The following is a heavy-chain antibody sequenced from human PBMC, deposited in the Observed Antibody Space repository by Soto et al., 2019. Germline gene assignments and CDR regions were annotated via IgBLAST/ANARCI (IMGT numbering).Heavy chain of an antibody. J-gene: IGHJ5*02. D-gene: IGHD5-12*01. CDR2: ISAYNGDT. CDR3: ARGLVATIPRLGFDP. Sequence: ASVKVSCKASGYTFTSYGISWVRQAPGQGLEWMGWISAYNGDTNYAQKLQGRVTMTTDTSTSTAYMELRSLRSDDTAVYYCARGLVATIPRLGFDPWGQGTLVTVSS. V-gene: IGHV1-18*01. CDR1: GYTFTSYG.